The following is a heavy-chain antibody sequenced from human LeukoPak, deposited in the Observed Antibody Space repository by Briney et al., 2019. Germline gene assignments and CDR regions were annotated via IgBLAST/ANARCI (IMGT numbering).Heavy chain of an antibody. CDR2: IYYSGST. CDR1: GGSISSGDYY. Sequence: PSETLSLTCTVSGGSISSGDYYWSWIRQPPGKGLEWIGYIYYSGSTNYNPPLKSRVTISVDTSKNQFSLKLSSVTAADTAVYYCATRGGAQIAARHHYYMDVWGKGTTVTVSS. D-gene: IGHD6-6*01. J-gene: IGHJ6*03. V-gene: IGHV4-61*08. CDR3: ATRGGAQIAARHHYYMDV.